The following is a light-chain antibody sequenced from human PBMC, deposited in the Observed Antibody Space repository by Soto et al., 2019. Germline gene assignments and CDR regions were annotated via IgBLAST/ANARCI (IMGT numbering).Light chain of an antibody. V-gene: IGLV1-40*01. CDR2: GNT. CDR1: GSNIGAGFG. Sequence: QSVLTQPPSLSGAPGQNIIISCTGGGSNIGAGFGVHWYQQLPGTAPKLLIYGNTNRPSGVPDRFSGSKSGTSASLVITGLQAEDEADDYCQSYDTGLSGPVVFGGGTKVTVL. CDR3: QSYDTGLSGPVV. J-gene: IGLJ2*01.